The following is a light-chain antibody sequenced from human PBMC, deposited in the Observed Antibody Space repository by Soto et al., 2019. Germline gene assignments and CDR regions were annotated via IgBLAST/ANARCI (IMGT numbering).Light chain of an antibody. V-gene: IGKV1-27*01. CDR1: QGISNY. Sequence: DIQMTQSPSSLSASVGDRVTITCRASQGISNYVAWYQQKPGKVPKLLIYAASTLQSGVPSRFSGSGSGTDFTLTISSRRPEDVSTYYCQKYNRAPLTVGPGTKVDI. CDR2: AAS. CDR3: QKYNRAPLT. J-gene: IGKJ3*01.